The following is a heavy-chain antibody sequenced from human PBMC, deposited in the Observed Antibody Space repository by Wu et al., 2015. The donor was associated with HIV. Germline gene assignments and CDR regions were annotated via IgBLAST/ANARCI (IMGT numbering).Heavy chain of an antibody. Sequence: QVQLVQSGPEMKKPGASVRVSCKASGYIFANYYLSWVRQAPGQGLEWMGWISGYSGKTVYAQSLQDRLTMTTDTSTSTAYMDLKSLKSDDTAVYYCARAAMIEWLLSRPPIRKSQPDYGLDVVGAKGPRSPSP. CDR1: GYIFANYY. J-gene: IGHJ6*02. V-gene: IGHV1-18*04. D-gene: IGHD3-3*01. CDR3: ARAAMIEWLLSRPPIRKSQPDYGLDV. CDR2: ISGYSGKT.